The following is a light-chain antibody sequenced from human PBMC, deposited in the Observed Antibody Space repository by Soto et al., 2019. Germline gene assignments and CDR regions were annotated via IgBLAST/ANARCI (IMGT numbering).Light chain of an antibody. J-gene: IGLJ2*01. V-gene: IGLV1-40*01. CDR2: GNS. CDR3: QSHDSTLSGHVV. CDR1: RSNIGAGYD. Sequence: QLVLTQPPSVSGAPGQRVTISCTGSRSNIGAGYDVHWYQQLPGTAPKLLIYGNSHRPSGVPDRFSGSKSGTSASLAITGLQAEDEADYHCQSHDSTLSGHVVFGGGTKLTVL.